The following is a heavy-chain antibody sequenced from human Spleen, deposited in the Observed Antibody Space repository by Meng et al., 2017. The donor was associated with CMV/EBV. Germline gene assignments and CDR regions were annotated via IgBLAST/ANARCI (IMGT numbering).Heavy chain of an antibody. Sequence: GESLKISCAASGFTFSSYSMNWVRQAPGKGLEWVSSISSSSSYIYYADSVKGRFTISRDNAKNSLYLQMNSLRAEDTAVYYCARDKSNVIFGVVIAGYYGMDVWGQGTTVTVSS. V-gene: IGHV3-21*01. CDR2: ISSSSSYI. CDR3: ARDKSNVIFGVVIAGYYGMDV. J-gene: IGHJ6*02. CDR1: GFTFSSYS. D-gene: IGHD3-3*01.